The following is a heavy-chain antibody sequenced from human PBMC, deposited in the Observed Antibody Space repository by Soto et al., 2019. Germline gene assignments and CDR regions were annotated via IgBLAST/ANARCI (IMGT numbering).Heavy chain of an antibody. CDR3: TRVLGYTFEPGLTRYYAMGV. V-gene: IGHV1-69*01. J-gene: IGHJ6*02. CDR2: LIPVFGSP. CDR1: GGTFSKDA. Sequence: QVQLVQSGAEVKKPGSSVTVSCKTSGGTFSKDAINWVRQAPGKGLEWMGLLIPVFGSPFYAQKFQGRIRITADESTSTAFMDLSRLRSEDTAVYHCTRVLGYTFEPGLTRYYAMGVRGQCTTVSLAS. D-gene: IGHD3-9*01.